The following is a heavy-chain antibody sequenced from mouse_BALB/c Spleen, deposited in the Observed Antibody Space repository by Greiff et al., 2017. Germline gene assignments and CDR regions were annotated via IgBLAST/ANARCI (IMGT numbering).Heavy chain of an antibody. CDR3: ARDGDCFDY. J-gene: IGHJ2*01. D-gene: IGHD1-1*02. V-gene: IGHV1-63*02. CDR1: GYTFTNYW. Sequence: QVQLKESGAELVRPGTSVKISCKASGYTFTNYWLGWVKQRPGHGLEWIGDIYPGGGYTNYNEKFKGKATLTADTSSSTAYMQLSSLTSEDSAVYFCARDGDCFDYWGQGTTLTVSS. CDR2: IYPGGGYT.